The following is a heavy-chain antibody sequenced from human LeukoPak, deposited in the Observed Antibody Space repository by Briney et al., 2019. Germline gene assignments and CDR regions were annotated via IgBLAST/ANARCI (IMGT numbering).Heavy chain of an antibody. J-gene: IGHJ4*02. D-gene: IGHD3-22*01. CDR3: ARDPLYYYDSSGYFDY. Sequence: GGSLRLSCAASGFTFSSYAMSWVRQAPGKGLEWVSAISGSGGSTYYADSVKGRFTISRDNSKNTLYLQMNSLRAEDTAVYYCARDPLYYYDSSGYFDYWGQGTLVTVSS. V-gene: IGHV3-23*01. CDR2: ISGSGGST. CDR1: GFTFSSYA.